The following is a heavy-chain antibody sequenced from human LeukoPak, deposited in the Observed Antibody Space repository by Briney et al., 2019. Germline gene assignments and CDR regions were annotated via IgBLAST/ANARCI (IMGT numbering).Heavy chain of an antibody. CDR3: RGDTGY. Sequence: GGSLRLSCAASGFTFSDYWMHWVRQAPGKGLEWVASIKGDGSVKYYVDSVKGRFTISRDNTKNSLYLQMDSLRAEDTAVYYSRGDTGYWGQGTLVTVSS. V-gene: IGHV3-7*01. J-gene: IGHJ4*02. CDR2: IKGDGSVK. D-gene: IGHD2-21*02. CDR1: GFTFSDYW.